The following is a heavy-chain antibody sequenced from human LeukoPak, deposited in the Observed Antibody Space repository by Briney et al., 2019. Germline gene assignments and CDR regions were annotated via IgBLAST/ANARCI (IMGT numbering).Heavy chain of an antibody. Sequence: SETLSLTCAVYGGSFSGYYRSWIRQPPGKGLEWIGEINHSGSTNYNPSLKSRVTISVDTSKNQFSLKLSSVTAADTAVYYCAGDTITMVRGVIDYWGQGTLVTVSS. V-gene: IGHV4-34*01. CDR1: GGSFSGYY. D-gene: IGHD3-10*01. CDR2: INHSGST. J-gene: IGHJ4*02. CDR3: AGDTITMVRGVIDY.